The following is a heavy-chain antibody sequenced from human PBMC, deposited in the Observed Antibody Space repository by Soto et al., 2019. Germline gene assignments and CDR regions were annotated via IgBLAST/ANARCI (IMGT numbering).Heavy chain of an antibody. D-gene: IGHD6-13*01. Sequence: QVQLQQWGAGLLKPSETLSLTCAVYGGSFSGYYWSWIRQPPGKGLEWIGEINHSGSTNYNPSLKSRVTISVDPSKNQFSLKPSSVTAADTAVYYCARLGYSSSWYRDYWGQGTLVTVSS. V-gene: IGHV4-34*01. CDR3: ARLGYSSSWYRDY. CDR1: GGSFSGYY. J-gene: IGHJ4*02. CDR2: INHSGST.